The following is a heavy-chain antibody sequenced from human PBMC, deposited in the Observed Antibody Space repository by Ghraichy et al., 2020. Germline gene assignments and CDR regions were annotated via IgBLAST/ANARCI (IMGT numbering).Heavy chain of an antibody. CDR1: GGSFSGYY. Sequence: SETLSLTCAVYGGSFSGYYWSWIRQPPGKGLEWIGEINHSGSTNYNPSLKSRVTISVDTSKNQFSLKLSSVTAADTAVYYCARRIGYGLYTKRVVYYFDYWGQGTLVTVSS. CDR2: INHSGST. CDR3: ARRIGYGLYTKRVVYYFDY. D-gene: IGHD5-12*01. V-gene: IGHV4-34*01. J-gene: IGHJ4*02.